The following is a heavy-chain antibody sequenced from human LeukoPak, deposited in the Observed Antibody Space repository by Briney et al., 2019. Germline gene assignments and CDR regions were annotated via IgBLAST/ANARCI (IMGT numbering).Heavy chain of an antibody. D-gene: IGHD3-10*01. V-gene: IGHV5-51*01. J-gene: IGHJ4*02. CDR2: IYPGDSDT. CDR1: GYIFTSYW. Sequence: GESLKISCKGSGYIFTSYWIAWVRQMPGKGLGWMGIIYPGDSDTRYSPSFQGQVTISADKSISTAYLQWSSLKASDTAMYYCARFHRFGELFSDYWGQGTLVTVSS. CDR3: ARFHRFGELFSDY.